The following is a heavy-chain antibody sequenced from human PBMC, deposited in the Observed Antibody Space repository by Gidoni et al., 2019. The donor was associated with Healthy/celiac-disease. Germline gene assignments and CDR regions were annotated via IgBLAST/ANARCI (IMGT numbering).Heavy chain of an antibody. CDR1: VGTFSSYA. CDR2: SIPIFGTA. Sequence: QVQLVQSGAEVKQPGSSVKVSCKASVGTFSSYAISWVGQAPGQGLEWMGGSIPIFGTANYAQKFQGRVTITADESTSTAYMELSSLRSEDTAVYYCARDLGDYGVWFDPWGQGTLVTVSS. D-gene: IGHD4-17*01. V-gene: IGHV1-69*01. J-gene: IGHJ5*02. CDR3: ARDLGDYGVWFDP.